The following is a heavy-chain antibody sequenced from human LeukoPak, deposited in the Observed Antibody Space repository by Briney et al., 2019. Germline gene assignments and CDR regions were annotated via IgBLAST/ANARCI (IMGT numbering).Heavy chain of an antibody. Sequence: ASVKVSCKASGYSFTGYYIHWVRQAPGQGLECMGWINPNRGDTNYAQKFQGRVTMTRDTSISTAYMELSRLRSDDTAIYYCARVSSFDWLYYFDYWGQGTLVTVSS. D-gene: IGHD3-9*01. CDR3: ARVSSFDWLYYFDY. CDR1: GYSFTGYY. J-gene: IGHJ4*02. V-gene: IGHV1-2*02. CDR2: INPNRGDT.